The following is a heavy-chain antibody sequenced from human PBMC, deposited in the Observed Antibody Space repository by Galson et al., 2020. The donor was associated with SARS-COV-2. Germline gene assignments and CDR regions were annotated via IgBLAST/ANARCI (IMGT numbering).Heavy chain of an antibody. CDR2: INHRGST. Sequence: SETLSLTCTVYGGSFRNYYWTWIRQSPEKGLEWLGEINHRGSTNYNPSLKSRVTISVDTSKNQFSLKLSSVTAADTAVYYCARGEYDNSASYYQFDRWGQGTLVTVSS. J-gene: IGHJ4*02. CDR3: ARGEYDNSASYYQFDR. D-gene: IGHD3-22*01. V-gene: IGHV4-34*01. CDR1: GGSFRNYY.